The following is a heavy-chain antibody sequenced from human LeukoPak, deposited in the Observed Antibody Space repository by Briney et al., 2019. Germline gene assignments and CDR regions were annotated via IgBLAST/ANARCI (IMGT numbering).Heavy chain of an antibody. D-gene: IGHD5-12*01. CDR1: GFTFSSYS. Sequence: GGSLRLSCEVSGFTFSSYSMTWVRQVPGKGLEWIAYMTATSNTFYYADSVKGRFTISRDNARNSLFLQMNSLTVEDTAVYYCARSLSGYDPLSAFWGQGTLVTVSS. V-gene: IGHV3-48*04. CDR3: ARSLSGYDPLSAF. J-gene: IGHJ1*01. CDR2: MTATSNTF.